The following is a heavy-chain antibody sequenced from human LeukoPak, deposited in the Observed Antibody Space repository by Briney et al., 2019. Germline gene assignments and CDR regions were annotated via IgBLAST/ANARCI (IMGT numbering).Heavy chain of an antibody. CDR1: GGTFSSNA. Sequence: SVKVSCKASGGTFSSNAISWVRQAPGQGLEWMGGIIPIFGTANLAQKFQGRVTITADESTSTAYMELSSLRSEDTAVYYCARGEVPPHYFDYWGQGTLVTVSS. V-gene: IGHV1-69*01. J-gene: IGHJ4*02. CDR2: IIPIFGTA. CDR3: ARGEVPPHYFDY.